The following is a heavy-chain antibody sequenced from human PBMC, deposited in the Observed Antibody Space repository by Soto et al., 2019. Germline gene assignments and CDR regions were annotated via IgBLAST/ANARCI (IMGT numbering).Heavy chain of an antibody. CDR2: IGIGSSTT. CDR3: ARDQLYYNDISGRPLNAFDV. V-gene: IGHV3-48*01. Sequence: PGGPLRLSCAASGFTFRNYGMNWVRQDPGKGLEWVSYIGIGSSTTYYADSVKGRFTISRDNAKNSLYLQMNSLRAEDTAVYYCARDQLYYNDISGRPLNAFDVWGQGTMVTVSS. CDR1: GFTFRNYG. D-gene: IGHD3-22*01. J-gene: IGHJ3*01.